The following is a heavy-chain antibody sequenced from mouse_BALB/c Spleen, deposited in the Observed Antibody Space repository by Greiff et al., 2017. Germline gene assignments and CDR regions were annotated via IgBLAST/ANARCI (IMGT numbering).Heavy chain of an antibody. V-gene: IGHV14-3*02. D-gene: IGHD3-1*01. CDR1: GFNIKDTY. CDR3: ARGGLGPAWFAY. J-gene: IGHJ3*01. Sequence: EVQLQQSGAELVKPGASVKLSCTASGFNIKDTYMHWVKQRPEQGLEWIGRIDPANGNTKYDPKFQGKATITADTSSNTAYLQLSSLTSEDTAVYYCARGGLGPAWFAYWGQGTLVTVSA. CDR2: IDPANGNT.